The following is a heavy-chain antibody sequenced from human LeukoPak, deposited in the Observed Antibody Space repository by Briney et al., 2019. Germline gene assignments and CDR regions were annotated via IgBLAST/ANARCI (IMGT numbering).Heavy chain of an antibody. Sequence: GGSLRLSCAASRFTFSDYYMSWIRQAPGKGLEWVSYISSSGSTIYYADSVKGRFTISRDNAKNSLYLQMNSLRAGDTAVYYCARSHYYGSGSHWGYWGQGTLVTVSS. CDR1: RFTFSDYY. V-gene: IGHV3-11*01. CDR3: ARSHYYGSGSHWGY. CDR2: ISSSGSTI. J-gene: IGHJ4*02. D-gene: IGHD3-10*01.